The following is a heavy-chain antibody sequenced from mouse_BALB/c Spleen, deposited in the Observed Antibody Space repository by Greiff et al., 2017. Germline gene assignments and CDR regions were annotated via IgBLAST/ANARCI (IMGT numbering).Heavy chain of an antibody. CDR3: ARWDYGSSHYYAMDY. CDR2: INSNGGST. D-gene: IGHD1-1*01. V-gene: IGHV5-6-2*01. J-gene: IGHJ4*01. Sequence: EVNVVESGGGLVKLGGSLKLSCAASGFTFSSYYMSWVRQTPEKRLELVAAINSNGGSTYYPDTVKGRFTISRDNAKNTLYLQMSSLKSEDTALYYCARWDYGSSHYYAMDYWGQGTSVTVSS. CDR1: GFTFSSYY.